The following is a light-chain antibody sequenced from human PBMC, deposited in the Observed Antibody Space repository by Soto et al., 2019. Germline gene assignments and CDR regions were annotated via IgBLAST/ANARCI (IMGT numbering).Light chain of an antibody. CDR1: SGDVGGYNF. Sequence: QSALTQPRSVSGSPGQSVTISCTGTSGDVGGYNFVSWYQQHPGKVPTLVIFDVSHRPSGVPDRFSGSKSGNTASLTISGLQAEDEADYDCCSYGGSYTWVFGGGTKLTVL. V-gene: IGLV2-11*01. CDR2: DVS. J-gene: IGLJ2*01. CDR3: CSYGGSYTWV.